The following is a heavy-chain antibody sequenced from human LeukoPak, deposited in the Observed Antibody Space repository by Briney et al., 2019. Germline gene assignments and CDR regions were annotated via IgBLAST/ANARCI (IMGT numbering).Heavy chain of an antibody. Sequence: GGSLGPSGPASDFTFSSIAMSWVGRPQGRGWGGASPISGSGGSTYYADSVKGRFTISRDNSKNTLYLQMNSLRAEDTAVYYCAKGPPTVTLPEYFQHWGQGTLVTVSS. CDR3: AKGPPTVTLPEYFQH. CDR1: DFTFSSIA. CDR2: ISGSGGST. J-gene: IGHJ1*01. D-gene: IGHD4-17*01. V-gene: IGHV3-23*01.